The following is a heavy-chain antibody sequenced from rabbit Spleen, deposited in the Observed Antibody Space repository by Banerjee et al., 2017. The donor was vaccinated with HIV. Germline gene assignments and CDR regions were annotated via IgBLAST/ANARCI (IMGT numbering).Heavy chain of an antibody. V-gene: IGHV1S45*01. CDR3: ARAVSGVDYLDL. J-gene: IGHJ6*01. CDR1: GFDFSRYG. CDR2: IYIGDGYT. Sequence: QEQLKESGGGLVQPGGSLTLSCKASGFDFSRYGVSWVRQAPGKGLEWIGCIYIGDGYTYYASWAKGRFTISKTSSTTVTLQMTSLTAADTATYFCARAVSGVDYLDLWGPGTLVTVS. D-gene: IGHD1-1*01.